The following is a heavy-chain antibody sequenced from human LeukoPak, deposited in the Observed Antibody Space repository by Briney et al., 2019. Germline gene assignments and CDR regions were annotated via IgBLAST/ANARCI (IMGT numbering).Heavy chain of an antibody. CDR3: ARGGSRFEVWFDP. D-gene: IGHD3-3*01. CDR1: GYTFTSYA. Sequence: VASVKVSCKASGYTFTSYAMHWVRQAPGQRLEWMGWINAGNGNTKYSQKFQGRVTITRDTSASTAYMELSSLRSEDTAVYYCARGGSRFEVWFDPWGQGTLVTVSS. J-gene: IGHJ5*02. V-gene: IGHV1-3*01. CDR2: INAGNGNT.